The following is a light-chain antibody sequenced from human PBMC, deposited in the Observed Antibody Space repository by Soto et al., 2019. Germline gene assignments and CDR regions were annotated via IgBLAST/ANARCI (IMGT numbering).Light chain of an antibody. J-gene: IGKJ1*01. Sequence: IVMTQSPATLSVSPGERATLSCRASQSINNNLAWYQQKPGQAPRLLIYGASTRATGIPARFSGSGSGTEFTLTISSLQSEDFAVYYCQQFNNWPRTFGQGTKV. CDR1: QSINNN. CDR2: GAS. CDR3: QQFNNWPRT. V-gene: IGKV3-15*01.